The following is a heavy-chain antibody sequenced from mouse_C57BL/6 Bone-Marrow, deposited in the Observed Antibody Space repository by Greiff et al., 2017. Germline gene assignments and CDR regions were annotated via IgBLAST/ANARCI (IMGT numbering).Heavy chain of an antibody. Sequence: EVKLVESGGGLVKPGGSLKLSCAASGFTFSSYAMSWVRQTPEKRLEWVATISDGGSYTYYPDNVKGRFTISRDNAQNNLYLQMSHLKSEDTAMYYCARGDAMDYWGQGTSVTVSS. CDR1: GFTFSSYA. CDR3: ARGDAMDY. V-gene: IGHV5-4*03. J-gene: IGHJ4*01. CDR2: ISDGGSYT.